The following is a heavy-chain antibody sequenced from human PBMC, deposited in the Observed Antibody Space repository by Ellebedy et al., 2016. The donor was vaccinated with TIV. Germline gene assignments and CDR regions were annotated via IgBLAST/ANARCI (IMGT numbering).Heavy chain of an antibody. CDR2: INHTTGNS. J-gene: IGHJ4*02. Sequence: ASVKVSCKASGYTFTSYYFYWVRQAPGQGLEWMGIINHTTGNSNYAQKFQGRVTMTRHTSTSTVYMELSRLRSEDTAVYYCARGDNYYYDSSGYYYTYWGQGTLVTVSS. D-gene: IGHD3-22*01. V-gene: IGHV1-46*01. CDR3: ARGDNYYYDSSGYYYTY. CDR1: GYTFTSYY.